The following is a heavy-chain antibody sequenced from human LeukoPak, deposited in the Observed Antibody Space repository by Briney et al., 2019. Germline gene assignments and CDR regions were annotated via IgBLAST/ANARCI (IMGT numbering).Heavy chain of an antibody. CDR1: GFMFSNCA. V-gene: IGHV3-23*01. D-gene: IGHD3-10*02. CDR2: ISVFGGTT. Sequence: GGSLRLSCAASGFMFSNCAMSWVRQAPGKGLEWVSTISVFGGTTFYPDSVKGRFTISRDNSKNTLFLQMNSLRAEDTGVYFCAKLNGRYGCSSRSYFDYWGQGTLVTVSS. CDR3: AKLNGRYGCSSRSYFDY. J-gene: IGHJ4*02.